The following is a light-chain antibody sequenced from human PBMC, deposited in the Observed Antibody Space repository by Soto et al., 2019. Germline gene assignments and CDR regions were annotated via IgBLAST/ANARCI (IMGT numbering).Light chain of an antibody. V-gene: IGKV3-20*01. J-gene: IGKJ1*01. CDR1: QTVSSRV. CDR3: QQYGSSWT. Sequence: LTRCQGTLSLSPGKTASRSCGASQTVSSRVLAWYQQKPGQAPRLLIYGASNRATGIPDRFSGSGSGTDFTLTISRLEPEDFAVYSCQQYGSSWTFGQGTKVDIK. CDR2: GAS.